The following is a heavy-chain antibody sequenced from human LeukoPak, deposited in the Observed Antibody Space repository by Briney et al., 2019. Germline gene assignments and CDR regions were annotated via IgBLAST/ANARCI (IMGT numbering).Heavy chain of an antibody. CDR1: GGTFSSYA. V-gene: IGHV1-69*05. CDR3: ARALDYGSGISPFDY. J-gene: IGHJ4*02. D-gene: IGHD3-10*01. CDR2: IIPIFGTA. Sequence: GASVKVSCKASGGTFSSYAISWVRQAPGQGLEWMGRIIPIFGTANYAQKFQGRVTITTDESTSTAYMELSSLRSEDTAVNYCARALDYGSGISPFDYWGQGTLVTVSS.